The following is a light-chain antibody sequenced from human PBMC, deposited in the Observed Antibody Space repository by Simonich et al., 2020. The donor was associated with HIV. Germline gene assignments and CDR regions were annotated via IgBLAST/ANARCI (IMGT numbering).Light chain of an antibody. J-gene: IGKJ4*01. V-gene: IGKV4-1*01. CDR2: WAS. CDR1: QSVLYSSSNKNY. Sequence: DIVMTQSPDSLPVSLGERATINCKSSQSVLYSSSNKNYLAWYQHKPGQPPKLLIYWASTRESGVPDRFSASGSGTDFTLTISSLQAEDVAVYYCQQYYTTPPTFGGGTKVEIK. CDR3: QQYYTTPPT.